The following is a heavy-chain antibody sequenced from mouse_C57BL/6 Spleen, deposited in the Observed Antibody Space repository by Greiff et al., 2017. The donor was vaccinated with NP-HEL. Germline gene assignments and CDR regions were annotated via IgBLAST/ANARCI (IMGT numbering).Heavy chain of an antibody. V-gene: IGHV1-22*01. CDR3: ARWITTKYFDY. CDR1: GFTFTDYN. D-gene: IGHD1-1*01. Sequence: EVQLQQSGPELVKPGASVKMSCKASGFTFTDYNMHWVQQSHGKSLEWIGYINTNNGGTSYNQKFKGKATLTVHKSSSTAYMELRSLTSEDSAVYYCARWITTKYFDYWGQGTTLTVSS. J-gene: IGHJ2*01. CDR2: INTNNGGT.